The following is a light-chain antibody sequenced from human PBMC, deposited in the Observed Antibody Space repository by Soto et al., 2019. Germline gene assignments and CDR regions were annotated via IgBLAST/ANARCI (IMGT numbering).Light chain of an antibody. Sequence: EMVLTQSPATLSLSPGERATLSCRASQSVGSHLAWFQQTPGQAPRLLIYDTSNRATGIPARFSGSGSGTDFTLTISSLQSEDFAVYYCQQYNNWPPRTFGQGTKVDIK. CDR3: QQYNNWPPRT. V-gene: IGKV3-11*01. CDR1: QSVGSH. CDR2: DTS. J-gene: IGKJ1*01.